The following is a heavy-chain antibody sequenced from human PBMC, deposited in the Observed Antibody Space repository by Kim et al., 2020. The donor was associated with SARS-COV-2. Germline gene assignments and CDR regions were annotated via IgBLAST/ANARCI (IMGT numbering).Heavy chain of an antibody. Sequence: GGSLRLSCAASGFTFSSYAMSWVRQAPGKGLEWVSAISGSGGSTYYADSVKGRFTISRDNSKNTLYLQMNSLRAEDTAVYYCAKDSCLECSSTSSDYWGQGTLVTVSS. CDR3: AKDSCLECSSTSSDY. D-gene: IGHD2-2*01. CDR2: ISGSGGST. J-gene: IGHJ4*02. CDR1: GFTFSSYA. V-gene: IGHV3-23*01.